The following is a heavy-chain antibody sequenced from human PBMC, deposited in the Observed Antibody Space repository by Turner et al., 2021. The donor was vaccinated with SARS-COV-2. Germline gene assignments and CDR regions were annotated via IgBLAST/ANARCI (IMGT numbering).Heavy chain of an antibody. D-gene: IGHD2-2*01. Sequence: QVQLQQWGTGLLKPSETLSLTCAVYGGSFSGYWWTWIRQPPGKGLEWIGEINHRGSTNYNPSLKSRVTISVETSKSQFSLKLSSVTAADTAGYYCAKRRGYCDSTGCNYGMDVWGQGTTVTVSS. CDR1: GGSFSGYW. J-gene: IGHJ6*02. CDR3: AKRRGYCDSTGCNYGMDV. V-gene: IGHV4-34*01. CDR2: INHRGST.